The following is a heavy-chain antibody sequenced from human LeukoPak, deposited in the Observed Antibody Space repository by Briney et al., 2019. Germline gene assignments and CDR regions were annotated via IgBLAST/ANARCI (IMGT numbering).Heavy chain of an antibody. V-gene: IGHV1-2*02. CDR1: GYTFTGYY. Sequence: ASVKVSCKASGYTFTGYYMHWVRQAPVQALEWMGWINPNSGGTNYAQKFQGRVTMTRDTSISTAYMELSRLRSDDTAVYYCARAYYDSSGYYPFGYWGQGTLVTVSS. D-gene: IGHD3-22*01. J-gene: IGHJ4*02. CDR3: ARAYYDSSGYYPFGY. CDR2: INPNSGGT.